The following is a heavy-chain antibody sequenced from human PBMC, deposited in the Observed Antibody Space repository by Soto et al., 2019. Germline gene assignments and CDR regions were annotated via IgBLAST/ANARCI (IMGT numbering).Heavy chain of an antibody. CDR3: AHAYGGRSLY. CDR2: IYWDDSK. D-gene: IGHD1-26*01. Sequence: QITLKESGPTLVKPTQTLTLTCTFSGFSLTTDRVGVGWIRQPPGEALEWLAVIYWDDSKTYRPSLESRLTLTQGPSQNQVAPTMTNLDSVDTATYYCAHAYGGRSLYWGQGTLVTVSS. V-gene: IGHV2-5*02. J-gene: IGHJ4*02. CDR1: GFSLTTDRVG.